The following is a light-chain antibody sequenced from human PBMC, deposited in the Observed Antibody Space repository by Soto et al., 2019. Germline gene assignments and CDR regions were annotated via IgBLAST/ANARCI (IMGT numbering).Light chain of an antibody. J-gene: IGKJ4*01. CDR1: QSISGN. CDR3: QRYDNWPRT. Sequence: EIVMTQSPATLSVSPGESATLSCRASQSISGNVAWYQQKPGLAPRLLIYHTSTRATGVPARFSGRGSGTEFSLTISSLQSEDSAVYFCQRYDNWPRTFGGGTKVDIK. CDR2: HTS. V-gene: IGKV3-15*01.